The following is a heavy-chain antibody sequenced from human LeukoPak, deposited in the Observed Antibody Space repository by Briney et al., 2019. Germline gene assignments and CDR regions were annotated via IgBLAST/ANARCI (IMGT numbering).Heavy chain of an antibody. J-gene: IGHJ4*02. V-gene: IGHV4-59*08. D-gene: IGHD3-22*01. Sequence: SETLSLTCTVSGGSISSYYWSWIRQPPGKGLEWIGYIYYSGSTNYNPSLKSRVTISVDTSKNQFSLELSSVTAADAAVYYCASYLTYYYDSSGSTPFDYWGQGTLVTVSS. CDR3: ASYLTYYYDSSGSTPFDY. CDR2: IYYSGST. CDR1: GGSISSYY.